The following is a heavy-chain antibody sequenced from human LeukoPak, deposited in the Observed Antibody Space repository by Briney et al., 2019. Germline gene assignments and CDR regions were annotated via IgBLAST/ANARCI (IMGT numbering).Heavy chain of an antibody. Sequence: SQTLSLTCTVSGGSISSGSYYWSWIRQPAGKGLEWTGRIYTSGSTNYNPSLKSRVTISVDTSKNQFSLKLSSVTAADTAVYYCARGSGYRYYFDYWGQGTLVTVSS. CDR3: ARGSGYRYYFDY. CDR2: IYTSGST. V-gene: IGHV4-61*02. CDR1: GGSISSGSYY. D-gene: IGHD3-3*01. J-gene: IGHJ4*02.